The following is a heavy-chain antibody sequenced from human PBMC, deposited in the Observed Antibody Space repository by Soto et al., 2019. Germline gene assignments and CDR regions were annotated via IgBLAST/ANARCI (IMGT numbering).Heavy chain of an antibody. CDR1: GFTFSSYG. CDR2: ISYDGSNK. D-gene: IGHD6-6*01. J-gene: IGHJ6*02. V-gene: IGHV3-30*18. Sequence: GGSLRLSCAASGFTFSSYGMHWVRQAPGKGLEWVAVISYDGSNKYYADSVKGRFTISRDNSKNTLYLQMNSLRAEDTAVYYCAKGGGRQLPPLQDYSYGMDVWGQGTTVTVSS. CDR3: AKGGGRQLPPLQDYSYGMDV.